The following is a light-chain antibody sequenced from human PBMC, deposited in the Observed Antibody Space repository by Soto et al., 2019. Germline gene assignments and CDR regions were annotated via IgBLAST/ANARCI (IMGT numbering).Light chain of an antibody. CDR1: STDVGSYNL. J-gene: IGLJ2*01. CDR3: SSYAGFSTVI. V-gene: IGLV2-23*02. CDR2: AVT. Sequence: ALTQPASVSGSPGQSITISCTGTSTDVGSYNLVSWYQQHPGKAPKLIIHAVTKRPAGVSSRFSGSKSGNTASLTISGLQAEDEADYYCSSYAGFSTVIFGGGTKLTVL.